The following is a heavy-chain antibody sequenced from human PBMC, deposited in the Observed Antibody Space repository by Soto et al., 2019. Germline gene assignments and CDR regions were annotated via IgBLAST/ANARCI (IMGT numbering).Heavy chain of an antibody. CDR3: AKGSYDFWSGYYHFDY. D-gene: IGHD3-3*01. Sequence: EGSLRLSCAASGFTFSSYAMSWVRQAPGKGLEWVSAISGRGGSTYYADPVKGRFTISRDNSKNTLYLQMNSLRAEDTAVYYCAKGSYDFWSGYYHFDYWGQGTLVTVSS. CDR1: GFTFSSYA. J-gene: IGHJ4*02. V-gene: IGHV3-23*01. CDR2: ISGRGGST.